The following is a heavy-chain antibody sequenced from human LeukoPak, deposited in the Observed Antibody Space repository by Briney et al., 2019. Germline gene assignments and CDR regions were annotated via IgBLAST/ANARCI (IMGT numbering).Heavy chain of an antibody. V-gene: IGHV3-30*18. CDR2: ISHDGSTK. D-gene: IGHD6-19*01. Sequence: QPGGSLRLSCAASGFTFSSYGMHWVRQAPDKGLEWVAVISHDGSTKYYADSVNGRFTISRDNSMNMVFLQMNSLRDEDTAVYYCAKVAGSSGWYLDYWGQGTLVTVSS. CDR3: AKVAGSSGWYLDY. J-gene: IGHJ4*02. CDR1: GFTFSSYG.